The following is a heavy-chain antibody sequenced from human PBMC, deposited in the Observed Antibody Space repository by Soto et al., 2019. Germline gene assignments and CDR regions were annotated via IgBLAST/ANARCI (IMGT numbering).Heavy chain of an antibody. CDR1: GDSVSSDSAA. CDR3: ASGWALRD. V-gene: IGHV6-1*01. Sequence: TSETLSLTCAISGDSVSSDSAAWNWFRQSPSRGLEWLGRTYYRSEWNNDYAVSVKGRITFIADTSRNQFSLQLDSVTPEDTAVYYCASGWALRDWGPGTLVTVSS. CDR2: TYYRSEWNN. J-gene: IGHJ4*02. D-gene: IGHD1-26*01.